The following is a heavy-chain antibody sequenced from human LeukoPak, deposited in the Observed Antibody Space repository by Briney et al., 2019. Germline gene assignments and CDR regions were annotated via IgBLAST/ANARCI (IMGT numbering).Heavy chain of an antibody. Sequence: SETLSLTCTVSGGSISSYQWSWIRQPPGKGLEWIGNIYYSGSTNYNPSPKSRVIISVDTSKNQFSLKLSPVTAADTAVYYCARVGVDYSGNIIKYFFDYWGQGTLVTVSS. CDR2: IYYSGST. D-gene: IGHD4-23*01. J-gene: IGHJ4*02. V-gene: IGHV4-59*01. CDR1: GGSISSYQ. CDR3: ARVGVDYSGNIIKYFFDY.